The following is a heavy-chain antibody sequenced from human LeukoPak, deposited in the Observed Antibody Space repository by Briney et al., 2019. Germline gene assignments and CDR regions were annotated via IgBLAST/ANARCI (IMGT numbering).Heavy chain of an antibody. CDR1: GGSISSYY. J-gene: IGHJ4*02. CDR3: ARLLRFNFDY. Sequence: PSETLSLTCTVSGGSISSYYWSRIRQPPGKGLEWIGYIYYSGSTNYNPSLKSRVTISVDTSKNQFSLKLSSVTAADTAVYYCARLLRFNFDYWGQGTLVTVSS. V-gene: IGHV4-59*08. CDR2: IYYSGST. D-gene: IGHD3-3*01.